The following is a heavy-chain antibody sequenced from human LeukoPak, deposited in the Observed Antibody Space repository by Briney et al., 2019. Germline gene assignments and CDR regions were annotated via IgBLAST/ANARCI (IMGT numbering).Heavy chain of an antibody. CDR1: GFTFSSYW. J-gene: IGHJ4*02. Sequence: GVSLRLSCAASGFTFSSYWMSWVRQAPGKGLEWVANIKQDGSEKYYVDSVKGRFTISRDNAKNSLYLQMNSLRAEDTAVYYCASGSGDGYNEYYFDYWGQGTLVTVSS. CDR2: IKQDGSEK. V-gene: IGHV3-7*01. CDR3: ASGSGDGYNEYYFDY. D-gene: IGHD5-24*01.